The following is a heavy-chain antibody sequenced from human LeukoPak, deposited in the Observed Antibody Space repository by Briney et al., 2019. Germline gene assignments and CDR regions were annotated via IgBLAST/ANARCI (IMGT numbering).Heavy chain of an antibody. CDR1: GYSFTNYA. J-gene: IGHJ4*02. Sequence: ASVKVSCKASGYSFTNYAMNWVRQAPGQGLEWMGWIHPSTGNPTYAQGFTGRFVFSLDTSVSTTYLQISSLKAEDAAVYFCARAFQSLGGLSLPDYWGQGTLVTVSS. V-gene: IGHV7-4-1*02. D-gene: IGHD3-16*02. CDR2: IHPSTGNP. CDR3: ARAFQSLGGLSLPDY.